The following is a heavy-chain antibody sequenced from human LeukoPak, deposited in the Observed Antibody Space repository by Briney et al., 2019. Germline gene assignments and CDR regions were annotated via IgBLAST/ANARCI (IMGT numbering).Heavy chain of an antibody. V-gene: IGHV4-59*08. J-gene: IGHJ5*02. D-gene: IGHD3-10*01. CDR2: IYYSGST. CDR1: GGSISSYY. Sequence: SETLSLTCTVSGGSISSYYWSWIRQPLGKGLEWIGYIYYSGSTNYNPSPKSRVTISVDTSKNQFSLKLSSVTAADTAVYYCARHSNYGSGSYYRYWFDPWGQGTLVTVSS. CDR3: ARHSNYGSGSYYRYWFDP.